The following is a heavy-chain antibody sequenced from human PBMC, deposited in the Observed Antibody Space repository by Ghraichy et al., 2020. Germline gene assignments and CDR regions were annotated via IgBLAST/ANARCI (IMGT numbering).Heavy chain of an antibody. Sequence: GGSLRLSCAASGFTLTSDWMSWVRQAPGKGLEWVANIKRDGSEKHYVDSVKGRFTISRDNAKNSLYLQMNSLRAEDTAVYYCARNTVADPYYYYFYMDVWGKGITVTVSS. J-gene: IGHJ6*03. D-gene: IGHD6-19*01. V-gene: IGHV3-7*01. CDR3: ARNTVADPYYYYFYMDV. CDR1: GFTLTSDW. CDR2: IKRDGSEK.